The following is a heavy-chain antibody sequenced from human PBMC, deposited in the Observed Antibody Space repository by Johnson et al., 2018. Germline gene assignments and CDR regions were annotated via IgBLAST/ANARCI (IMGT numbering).Heavy chain of an antibody. Sequence: EVQLLESGGGLVQPGGSLRLSCAGSGFTSGSYWMSWVRQAPGKGLEWVANIKQDGSEKDYVDSVKGRFTISRDNAKNSLYLQMNSLRAEDTAVYYCARDRATIFGGVRPPYYYGMDVGGQGTTVTVSS. D-gene: IGHD3-3*01. J-gene: IGHJ6*02. CDR2: IKQDGSEK. V-gene: IGHV3-7*03. CDR3: ARDRATIFGGVRPPYYYGMDV. CDR1: GFTSGSYW.